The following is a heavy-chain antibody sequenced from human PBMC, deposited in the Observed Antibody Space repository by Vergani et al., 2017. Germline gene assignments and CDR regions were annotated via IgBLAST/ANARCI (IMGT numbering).Heavy chain of an antibody. V-gene: IGHV4-59*02. CDR3: ARVMYRDEASTGYRLEGMDI. Sequence: QVQLQESGPGLVKPSETLSLTCAVSGASVSGYYWSWIRQPPGKGLEWIGFIDSSGSTNYNPSLKTRVTISVDTSKNQFSLKLKSVTAADTAVYFCARVMYRDEASTGYRLEGMDIWGQGTTVTISS. CDR1: GASVSGYY. D-gene: IGHD3-9*01. CDR2: IDSSGST. J-gene: IGHJ6*02.